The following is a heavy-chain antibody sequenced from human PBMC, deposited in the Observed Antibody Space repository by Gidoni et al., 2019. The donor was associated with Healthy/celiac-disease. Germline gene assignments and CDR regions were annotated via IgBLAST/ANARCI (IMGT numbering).Heavy chain of an antibody. CDR2: IYYSGST. V-gene: IGHV4-31*03. CDR1: GGSISRGGYY. Sequence: QVQLQESGPGLVKPSQPLSLTCTVSGGSISRGGYYWRWIRQHPGKGLEWIGYIYYSGSTYYNPSLKSRVTISVDTSKNQFSLKLSSVTAADTAVYYCARDNVVVPEGYYYYGMDVWGQGTTVTVSS. CDR3: ARDNVVVPEGYYYYGMDV. J-gene: IGHJ6*02. D-gene: IGHD2-2*01.